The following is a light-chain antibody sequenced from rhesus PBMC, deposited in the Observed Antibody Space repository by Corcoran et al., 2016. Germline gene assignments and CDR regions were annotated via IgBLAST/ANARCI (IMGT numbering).Light chain of an antibody. J-gene: IGKJ2*01. V-gene: IGKV1-22*01. CDR2: KAS. CDR3: QQYSSIPYS. CDR1: QSISSW. Sequence: DIQMTQSPSSLSASVGDTVTITCRASQSISSWLAWYQQKPGNAPKLRIYKASTLQSGVPSRFSGSGAGTDFTLTSSSLQSEDFATYYCQQYSSIPYSFGQGTKVEIK.